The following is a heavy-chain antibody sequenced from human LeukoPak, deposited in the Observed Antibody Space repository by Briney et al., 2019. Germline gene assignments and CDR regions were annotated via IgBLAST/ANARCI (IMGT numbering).Heavy chain of an antibody. V-gene: IGHV1-18*04. D-gene: IGHD2-15*01. J-gene: IGHJ5*02. CDR3: ARDAESVVVVAATDGWFDP. Sequence: ASVKVSCKASGYTFTSYGISWVRQAPGQGLEWMGLISAYNSNTNYAQKLQGRVTMTTDTSTSTAYMELRSLRSDDTAVYYCARDAESVVVVAATDGWFDPWGQGTLVTVSS. CDR1: GYTFTSYG. CDR2: ISAYNSNT.